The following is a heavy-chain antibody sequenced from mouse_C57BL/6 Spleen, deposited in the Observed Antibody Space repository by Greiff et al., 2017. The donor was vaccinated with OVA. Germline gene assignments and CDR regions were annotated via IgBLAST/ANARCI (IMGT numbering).Heavy chain of an antibody. CDR2: INPSSGYT. D-gene: IGHD2-4*01. J-gene: IGHJ4*01. V-gene: IGHV1-7*01. CDR3: ARANDYDEDAMDY. Sequence: VKLQQSGAELAKPGASVKLSCKASGYTFTSSWMHWVKQRPGQGLEWIGYINPSSGYTKYNQKFKDKATLTADKSSSTAYMQLSSLTYEDSAVEYCARANDYDEDAMDYWGQGTSVTVSS. CDR1: GYTFTSSW.